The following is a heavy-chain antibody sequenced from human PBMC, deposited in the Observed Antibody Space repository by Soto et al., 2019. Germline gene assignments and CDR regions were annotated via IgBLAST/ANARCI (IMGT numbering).Heavy chain of an antibody. CDR3: ARTXPRGSSWYPYGMDV. CDR2: INAGNGNT. CDR1: GYTFTSYA. V-gene: IGHV1-3*01. D-gene: IGHD6-13*01. J-gene: IGHJ6*02. Sequence: ASVKVSCKASGYTFTSYAMHWVRQAPGQRLEWMGWINAGNGNTKYSQKFQGRVTITRDTSASTAYMEVSSLRSEDTAVYYCARTXPRGSSWYPYGMDVRGQGTTVSVSS.